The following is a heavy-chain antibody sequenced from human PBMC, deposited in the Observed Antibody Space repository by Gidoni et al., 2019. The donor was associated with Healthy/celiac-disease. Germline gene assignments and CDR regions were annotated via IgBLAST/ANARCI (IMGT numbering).Heavy chain of an antibody. D-gene: IGHD3-10*01. CDR2: ICYSGST. V-gene: IGHV4-39*07. Sequence: QLQLQESGPGLVKPSETLSLTCTVSGGSISSSSYYWGWIRQPPGKGLEWIGSICYSGSTYYNPSLKSRVTISVDTSKNQFSLKLSSVTAADTAVYYCARDRITTISRYYGMDVWGQGTTVTVSS. J-gene: IGHJ6*02. CDR3: ARDRITTISRYYGMDV. CDR1: GGSISSSSYY.